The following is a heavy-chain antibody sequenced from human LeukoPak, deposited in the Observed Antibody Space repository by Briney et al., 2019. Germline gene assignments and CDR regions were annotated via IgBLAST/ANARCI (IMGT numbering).Heavy chain of an antibody. D-gene: IGHD5-12*01. V-gene: IGHV4-4*07. J-gene: IGHJ6*03. Sequence: ASETLSLTCTVSGGSISSYYWSWIRQPAGKGLEWIGRIYTSGSTNYNPSLKSRVTMSVDTSKNQFSLKLSSVTAADTAVYYCARDRVVATTNYYYYYMDVWGKGTTVTISS. CDR3: ARDRVVATTNYYYYYMDV. CDR2: IYTSGST. CDR1: GGSISSYY.